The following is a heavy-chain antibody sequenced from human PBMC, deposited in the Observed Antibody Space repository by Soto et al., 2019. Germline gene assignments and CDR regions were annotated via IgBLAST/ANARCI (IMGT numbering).Heavy chain of an antibody. D-gene: IGHD5-12*01. Sequence: PSETLSLPCTVSGASISSGDYYWSWIGQPLGKGLVWIGYIYYSGSTYYHPSLQSRVTISIDASKNQFSRKLRSVTAADTAMYYFASDGGGYVRPGYHYGLDVWGQGPTVTVSS. CDR1: GASISSGDYY. V-gene: IGHV4-30-4*01. CDR2: IYYSGST. J-gene: IGHJ6*02. CDR3: ASDGGGYVRPGYHYGLDV.